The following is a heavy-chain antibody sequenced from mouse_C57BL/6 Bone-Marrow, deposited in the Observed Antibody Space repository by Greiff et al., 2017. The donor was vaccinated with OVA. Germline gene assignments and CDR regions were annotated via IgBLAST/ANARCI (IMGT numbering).Heavy chain of an antibody. J-gene: IGHJ2*01. CDR2: IDPSDSYT. D-gene: IGHD1-1*01. CDR3: ARRYYGREGY. V-gene: IGHV1-50*01. CDR1: GYTFTSYW. Sequence: QVQLQQPGAELVKPGASVKLSCKASGYTFTSYWMQWVKQRPGQGLEWIGEIDPSDSYTNYNQKFKGKATLTVDTSSSTAYMQLSSLTSEDSAVYYCARRYYGREGYWGQGTTLTVSS.